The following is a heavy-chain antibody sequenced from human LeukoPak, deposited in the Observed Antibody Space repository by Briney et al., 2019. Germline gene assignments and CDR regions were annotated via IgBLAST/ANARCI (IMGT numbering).Heavy chain of an antibody. CDR1: GYTFTGYY. V-gene: IGHV1-2*06. J-gene: IGHJ4*02. Sequence: VSVKVSCKASGYTFTGYYMHWVRQAPRQGLEWMGRINPNSGGTNYAQKFQGRVTMTRDTSISTAYMELSRLRSDDTAVYYCATTRRVVVREFDYWGQGTLVTVSS. CDR2: INPNSGGT. CDR3: ATTRRVVVREFDY. D-gene: IGHD3-22*01.